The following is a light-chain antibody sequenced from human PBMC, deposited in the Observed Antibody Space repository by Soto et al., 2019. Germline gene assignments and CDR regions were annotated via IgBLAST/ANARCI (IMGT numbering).Light chain of an antibody. CDR1: QSVSSSY. V-gene: IGKV3-20*01. J-gene: IGKJ4*01. CDR3: QKYGSSPLT. CDR2: GAS. Sequence: EIVLTQSPGTLSLSPGERATLSCSASQSVSSSYLAWYQQKPGQAPRLLIYGASSRATGIPDRFSGSGSGTDFTLSISSLEPEDFAVYYCQKYGSSPLTLGGGTKVEIK.